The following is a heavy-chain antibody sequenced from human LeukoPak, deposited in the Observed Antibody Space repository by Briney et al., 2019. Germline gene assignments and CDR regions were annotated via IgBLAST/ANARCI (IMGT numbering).Heavy chain of an antibody. CDR2: ISGSGGST. CDR3: AKDRGIAVAVYYFDY. D-gene: IGHD6-19*01. V-gene: IGHV3-23*01. CDR1: GFTFSSYA. J-gene: IGHJ4*02. Sequence: GGSLRLSCAASGFTFSSYAMSWVRQAPGKGLEWVSAISGSGGSTYHADSVKGRFTISRDNSKNTLYVQMNSLRAEDTAVYYCAKDRGIAVAVYYFDYWGQGTLVTVSS.